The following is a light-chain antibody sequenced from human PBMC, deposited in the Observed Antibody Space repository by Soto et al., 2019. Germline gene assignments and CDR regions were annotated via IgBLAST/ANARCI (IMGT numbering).Light chain of an antibody. CDR2: EVS. CDR3: SSSTSSNFPV. V-gene: IGLV2-14*01. Sequence: QSALTQPASVSGSPGQSITISCTGTADDVGIYNYVSWYQRHPGKAPKLILYEVSNRPSGISHRFSGSKSDNTASLTISGLQPEDEADYYCSSSTSSNFPVFGGGPQLTVL. J-gene: IGLJ7*01. CDR1: ADDVGIYNY.